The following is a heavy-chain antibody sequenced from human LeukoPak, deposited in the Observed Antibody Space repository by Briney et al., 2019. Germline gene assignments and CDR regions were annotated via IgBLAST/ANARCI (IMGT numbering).Heavy chain of an antibody. J-gene: IGHJ4*02. CDR1: GFSFSSHA. D-gene: IGHD3-22*01. V-gene: IGHV3-30*02. Sequence: GGSLRLSCAASGFSFSSHAMHWVRQAPGKGLEWVAFISYDGSTKTYADSVKGRFTTSRDISLHLQMNSLRAEDTAVYYCAKDVKSYYDSSGYYHFDYWGQGTLVTVSS. CDR2: ISYDGSTK. CDR3: AKDVKSYYDSSGYYHFDY.